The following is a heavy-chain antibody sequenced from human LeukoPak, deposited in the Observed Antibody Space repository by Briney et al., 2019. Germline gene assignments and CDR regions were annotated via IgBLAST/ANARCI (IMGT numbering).Heavy chain of an antibody. D-gene: IGHD6-13*01. Sequence: GGSLRLSCAAYGFTFSSYGMSWDRQAPGKGLEWVSAISGSGGSTYYADSVKGRFTISRDNSKNTLYLQMSSLRAEDTAVYYCAKNEAGVSSWYDYYYYYYMDVGGKGTTVTISS. V-gene: IGHV3-23*01. J-gene: IGHJ6*03. CDR1: GFTFSSYG. CDR2: ISGSGGST. CDR3: AKNEAGVSSWYDYYYYYYMDV.